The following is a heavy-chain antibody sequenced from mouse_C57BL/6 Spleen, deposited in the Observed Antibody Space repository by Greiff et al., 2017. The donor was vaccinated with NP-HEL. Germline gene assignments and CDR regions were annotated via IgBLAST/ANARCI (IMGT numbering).Heavy chain of an antibody. V-gene: IGHV1-5*01. D-gene: IGHD4-1*01. CDR3: TRYALTCLYYYAMDY. J-gene: IGHJ4*01. CDR1: GYTFTSYW. CDR2: IYPGNSDT. Sequence: EVQLQQSGTVLARPGASVKMSCKTSGYTFTSYWMHWVKQRPGQGLEWIGAIYPGNSDTSYNQKFKGKAKLTAVTSASTAYMELSSLTNEDSAVYYCTRYALTCLYYYAMDYWGQGTSVTVSS.